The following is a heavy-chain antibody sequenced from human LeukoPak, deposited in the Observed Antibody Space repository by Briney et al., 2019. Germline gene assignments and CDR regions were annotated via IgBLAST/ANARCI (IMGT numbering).Heavy chain of an antibody. Sequence: SGTLSLTCAVSGGSISSSNWWSWVRQPPGKGLEWIGETYHSGCTNYNPSLKSRVTISVEKSKNQFSLKLTSVTAADMAVYYCARVGHYYDSSVYYNAFDIWGQGTMVTVSS. CDR1: GGSISSSNW. CDR2: TYHSGCT. V-gene: IGHV4-4*02. J-gene: IGHJ3*02. CDR3: ARVGHYYDSSVYYNAFDI. D-gene: IGHD3-22*01.